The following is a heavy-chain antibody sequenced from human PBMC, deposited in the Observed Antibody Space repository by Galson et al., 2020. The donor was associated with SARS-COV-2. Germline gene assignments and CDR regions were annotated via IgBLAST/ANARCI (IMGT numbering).Heavy chain of an antibody. J-gene: IGHJ6*02. CDR2: IFPGDSDT. V-gene: IGHV5-51*01. D-gene: IGHD2-15*01. Sequence: GESLKISCKGSGYNFNRYWVGWVRQMPGKGLEWMGIIFPGDSDTRYSPSFQGQVTLSADRSTGTAYLQWSSLKASDTAIYYCARHLGYATGFGHSFYYGLDVWGQGTTVTVSS. CDR3: ARHLGYATGFGHSFYYGLDV. CDR1: GYNFNRYW.